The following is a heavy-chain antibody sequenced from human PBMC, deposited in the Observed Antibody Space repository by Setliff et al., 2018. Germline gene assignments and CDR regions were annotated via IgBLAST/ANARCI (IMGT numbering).Heavy chain of an antibody. D-gene: IGHD2-15*01. CDR3: ATNSGGNTIDAFDI. J-gene: IGHJ3*02. Sequence: ASVKVSCKVSGYTLTELSMHWVRQAPGKGLEWMGGFDPEDGETIYAQKFQGRVTMTEDTSTDTAYMDLSSLRSEDTAVYYCATNSGGNTIDAFDIWGQGTMVTVSS. CDR1: GYTLTELS. V-gene: IGHV1-24*01. CDR2: FDPEDGET.